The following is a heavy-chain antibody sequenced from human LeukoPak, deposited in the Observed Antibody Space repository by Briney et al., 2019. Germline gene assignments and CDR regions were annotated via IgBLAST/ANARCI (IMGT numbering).Heavy chain of an antibody. Sequence: ASVKVSCKASGYTFTNYDINWVRQATGQGPEWMAWLNPNSGDTGFAQKFQGRLTITRDTSINTAYMELSSLRSEDTAVYYCARPWGRQLWDPFHIWGQGTMVTVSS. CDR2: LNPNSGDT. V-gene: IGHV1-8*03. J-gene: IGHJ3*02. D-gene: IGHD5-18*01. CDR3: ARPWGRQLWDPFHI. CDR1: GYTFTNYD.